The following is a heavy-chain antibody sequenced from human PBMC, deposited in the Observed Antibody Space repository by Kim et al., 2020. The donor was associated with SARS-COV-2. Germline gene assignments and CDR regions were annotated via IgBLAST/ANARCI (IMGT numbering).Heavy chain of an antibody. D-gene: IGHD2-2*01. CDR1: GGSISSGDYY. Sequence: SETLSLTCTVSGGSISSGDYYWSWIRQPPGKGLEWIGYIYYSGSTYYNPSLKSRVTISVDTSKNQFSLKLSSVTAADTAVYYCARGDIVVVPAAIFVWGQGTTVTVSS. J-gene: IGHJ6*02. CDR2: IYYSGST. CDR3: ARGDIVVVPAAIFV. V-gene: IGHV4-30-4*01.